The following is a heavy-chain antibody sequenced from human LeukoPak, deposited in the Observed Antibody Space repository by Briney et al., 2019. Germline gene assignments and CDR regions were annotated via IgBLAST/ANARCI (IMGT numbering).Heavy chain of an antibody. CDR3: AKDKGYYGSGSYKEYFQH. D-gene: IGHD3-10*01. V-gene: IGHV3-23*01. CDR2: ISGHGDST. CDR1: GFTFSSSW. Sequence: PGGSLRLSCAASGFTFSSSWMTWVRQAPGKGLEWVSAISGHGDSTYYADSVKGRFTTSRDNSKNTLYLQMNSLGAEDTAIYYCAKDKGYYGSGSYKEYFQHWGQGTLVTVSS. J-gene: IGHJ1*01.